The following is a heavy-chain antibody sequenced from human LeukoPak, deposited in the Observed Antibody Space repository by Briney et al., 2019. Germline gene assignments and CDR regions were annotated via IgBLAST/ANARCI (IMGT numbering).Heavy chain of an antibody. CDR3: ARGPGIPIFGLLYYYYGMDV. V-gene: IGHV4-61*01. CDR2: IYYSGST. J-gene: IGHJ6*02. D-gene: IGHD3/OR15-3a*01. Sequence: PSETLSLTCTVSGGSVSSGSYYWSWIRQPPGKGLEWIGYIYYSGSTNYNPSLKSRVTISVDTSKNQFSLKLSSVTAADTAVYYCARGPGIPIFGLLYYYYGMDVWGQGTTVTVSS. CDR1: GGSVSSGSYY.